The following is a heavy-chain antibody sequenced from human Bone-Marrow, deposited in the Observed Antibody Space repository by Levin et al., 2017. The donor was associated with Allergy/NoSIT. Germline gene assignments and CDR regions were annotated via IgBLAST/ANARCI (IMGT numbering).Heavy chain of an antibody. D-gene: IGHD3-3*01. Sequence: GGSLRLSCSASGFTFSNHAMHWVRQAPGKGLEYVSGISNNGRYTYYADSVTSRFTISRDNSKKTLYLQMSSLRPEDNSVYYCVKEYRITIFGVVPAFETWGQGTLVTVSS. J-gene: IGHJ3*02. CDR3: VKEYRITIFGVVPAFET. V-gene: IGHV3-64D*06. CDR1: GFTFSNHA. CDR2: ISNNGRYT.